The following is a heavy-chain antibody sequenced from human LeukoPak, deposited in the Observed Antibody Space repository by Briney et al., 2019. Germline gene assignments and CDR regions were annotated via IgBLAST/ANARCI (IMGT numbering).Heavy chain of an antibody. CDR2: IYYNGDT. V-gene: IGHV4-39*07. CDR1: GGSISSSRSY. CDR3: ARDGYSGNDGL. Sequence: SETLSLTCSVSGGSISSSRSYWGWIRQTPGKGLEWVGSIYYNGDTYYNPSFKSRVTISVDTSKNQFSLRLSSVTAADTAVYYCARDGYSGNDGLWGQGTLVTVSS. D-gene: IGHD5-12*01. J-gene: IGHJ4*02.